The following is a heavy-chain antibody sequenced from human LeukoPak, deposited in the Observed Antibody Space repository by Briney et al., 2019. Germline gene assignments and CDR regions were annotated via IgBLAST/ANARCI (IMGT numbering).Heavy chain of an antibody. CDR3: ASWMAVAGPWYFDL. CDR2: ISSSSSYI. Sequence: GGSLRLSCAASGFTFSSYSMNWVRQAPGKGLEWVSSISSSSSYIYYADSGKGRFTISRDNAKNSLYLQMNSLRAEDTAVYYCASWMAVAGPWYFDLWGRGTLVTVSS. D-gene: IGHD6-19*01. J-gene: IGHJ2*01. CDR1: GFTFSSYS. V-gene: IGHV3-21*01.